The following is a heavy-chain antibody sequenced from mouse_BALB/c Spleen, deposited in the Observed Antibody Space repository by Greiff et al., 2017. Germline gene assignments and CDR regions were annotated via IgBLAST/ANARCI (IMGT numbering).Heavy chain of an antibody. Sequence: QVQLQQSGAELMKPGASVKISCKATGYTFSSYWIEWVKQRPGHGLEWIGEILPGSGSTNYNEKFKGKATFTADTSSNTAYMQLSSLTSEDSAVYYCARRGNDYGTYAMDYWGQGTSVTVSS. CDR3: ARRGNDYGTYAMDY. V-gene: IGHV1-9*01. CDR2: ILPGSGST. CDR1: GYTFSSYW. J-gene: IGHJ4*01. D-gene: IGHD1-1*01.